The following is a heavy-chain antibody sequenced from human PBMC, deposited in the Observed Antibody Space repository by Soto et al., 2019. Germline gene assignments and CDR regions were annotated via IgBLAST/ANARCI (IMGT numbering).Heavy chain of an antibody. D-gene: IGHD6-19*01. CDR1: GFTFSSYG. V-gene: IGHV3-30*18. CDR3: AKGRPPVAGSFDY. CDR2: ISYDGSNK. Sequence: GGSLRLSCAASGFTFSSYGMHWVRQAPGKGLEWVAVISYDGSNKYYADSVKGRFTISRDNSKNTLYLQMNSLRAEDTAVYYCAKGRPPVAGSFDYWGQGTLVTVSS. J-gene: IGHJ4*02.